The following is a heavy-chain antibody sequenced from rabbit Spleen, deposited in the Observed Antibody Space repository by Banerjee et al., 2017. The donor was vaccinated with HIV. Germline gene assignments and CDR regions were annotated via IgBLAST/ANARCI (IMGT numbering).Heavy chain of an antibody. J-gene: IGHJ4*01. Sequence: QQQLEESGGGLVKPEGSLTLTCKASGLDFSSSYWICWVRQAPGKGLEWIGCIYIGNGNIYYASWAKGRFTISKTSSTTVTLQMTSLTAADTAAYFCARSLSTGWTDYTDAMNLWGPGTLVTVS. D-gene: IGHD7-1*01. V-gene: IGHV1S45*01. CDR2: IYIGNGNI. CDR1: GLDFSSSYW. CDR3: ARSLSTGWTDYTDAMNL.